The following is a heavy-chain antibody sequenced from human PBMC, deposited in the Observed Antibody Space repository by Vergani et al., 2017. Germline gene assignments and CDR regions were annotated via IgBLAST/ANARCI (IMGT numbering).Heavy chain of an antibody. Sequence: EVQLVESGGGLVKPGGSLRLSCAASGFTFSSYSMNWVRQAPGKGLEWVSSISSSSSYIYYSDSVKGRFTISSDNVKNSLYLKMNSLRAEDTAVYYCARPNYYDSSGTSYYYYGMDVWGQGTTVTVSS. D-gene: IGHD3-22*01. V-gene: IGHV3-21*01. CDR1: GFTFSSYS. CDR3: ARPNYYDSSGTSYYYYGMDV. CDR2: ISSSSSYI. J-gene: IGHJ6*02.